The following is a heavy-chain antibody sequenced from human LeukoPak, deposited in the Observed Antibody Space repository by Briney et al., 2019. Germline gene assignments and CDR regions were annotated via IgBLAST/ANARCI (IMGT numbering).Heavy chain of an antibody. CDR2: IDGGGTIT. D-gene: IGHD3-3*01. V-gene: IGHV3-11*04. CDR3: ARDRGYGSGYYFDN. CDR1: GFTFNDYY. Sequence: SGGSLRLSCAASGFTFNDYYMSWIRQVPGKGLEWLSYIDGGGTITYYAAFEEGRFTISRDNAKNSVYLQMDSLRAEDTAVYYCARDRGYGSGYYFDNWGQGTLVSVSS. J-gene: IGHJ4*02.